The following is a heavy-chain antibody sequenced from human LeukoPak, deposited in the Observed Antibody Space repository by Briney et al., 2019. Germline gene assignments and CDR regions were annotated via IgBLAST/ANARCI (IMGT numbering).Heavy chain of an antibody. J-gene: IGHJ5*02. Sequence: SSQTLSLTCTVSGGYISSGGYYWSWIRQHPGKGLEWIGYIYYSGSTYYNPSLKSRVTISVDTSKNQFSLKLSSVTAADTAVYYCARDYCSSTSCYSWWFDPWGQGTLVTVSS. D-gene: IGHD2-2*01. CDR2: IYYSGST. CDR3: ARDYCSSTSCYSWWFDP. CDR1: GGYISSGGYY. V-gene: IGHV4-31*03.